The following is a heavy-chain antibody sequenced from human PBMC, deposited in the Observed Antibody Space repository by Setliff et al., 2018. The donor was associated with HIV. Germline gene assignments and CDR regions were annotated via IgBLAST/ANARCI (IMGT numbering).Heavy chain of an antibody. Sequence: PSETLSLTCTVSGGSISSGSYYWSWIRQPAGKGLEWIGHIYTSGSTNYNPSLKSRVTISVDTSKNQFSLKLSSVTAADTAVYYCARERSALLWKNWFDPWSQGTLVTVSS. CDR3: ARERSALLWKNWFDP. V-gene: IGHV4-61*09. CDR1: GGSISSGSYY. D-gene: IGHD3-10*01. CDR2: IYTSGST. J-gene: IGHJ5*02.